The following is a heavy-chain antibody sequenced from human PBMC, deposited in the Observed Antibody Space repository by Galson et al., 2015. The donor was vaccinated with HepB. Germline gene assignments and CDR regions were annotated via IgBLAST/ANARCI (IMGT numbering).Heavy chain of an antibody. J-gene: IGHJ4*02. Sequence: QSGAEVKKPGESLRISCKGSGYSFTSYWISWVRQMPGKGLEWMGRIDPSDSYTNYSPSFQGHVTISADKSISTAYLQWSSLKASDTAMYYCARDRDSSGYYVGNDYWGQGTLVTVSS. D-gene: IGHD3-22*01. CDR2: IDPSDSYT. V-gene: IGHV5-10-1*01. CDR3: ARDRDSSGYYVGNDY. CDR1: GYSFTSYW.